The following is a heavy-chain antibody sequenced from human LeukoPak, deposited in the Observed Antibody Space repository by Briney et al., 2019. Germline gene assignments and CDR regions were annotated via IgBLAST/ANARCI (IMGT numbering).Heavy chain of an antibody. J-gene: IGHJ4*02. CDR1: GGSVSSGSYY. V-gene: IGHV4-61*01. CDR2: IYSSGST. CDR3: ARGGALSSGYFDY. Sequence: SDTLALTCTVSGGSVSSGSYYWSWIRQPPGQRLEWVGYIYSSGSTNYNPSLKSRVTISVDTSKNQFSLKLSSVTAADTAGYCCARGGALSSGYFDYWGQGTLVTVSS. D-gene: IGHD6-19*01.